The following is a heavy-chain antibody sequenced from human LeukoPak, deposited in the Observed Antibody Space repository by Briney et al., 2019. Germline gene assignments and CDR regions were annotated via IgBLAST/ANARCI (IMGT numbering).Heavy chain of an antibody. Sequence: PSETLSLTCTVSGGSISSYYWSWIRQPPGKGLERIAYISDIGSINYNPSLKSRVTISLDTSKNQVSLKLRSVTAADTAVYYCARDPTTVTTIFDPWGQGTLVTVSS. D-gene: IGHD4-17*01. CDR2: ISDIGSI. CDR3: ARDPTTVTTIFDP. J-gene: IGHJ5*02. V-gene: IGHV4-59*12. CDR1: GGSISSYY.